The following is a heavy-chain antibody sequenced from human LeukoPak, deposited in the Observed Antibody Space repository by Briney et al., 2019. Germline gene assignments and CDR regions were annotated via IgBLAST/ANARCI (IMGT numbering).Heavy chain of an antibody. CDR1: GYTFTSYY. J-gene: IGHJ3*02. D-gene: IGHD2-8*01. CDR3: ARELMEAFDI. V-gene: IGHV1-46*01. Sequence: ASVKVFCTASGYTFTSYYMHWVRQAPGQGLEWMGIINPSGGSTSYAQKFQGRVTMTRDTSTSTVYMELSSLRSEDTAVYYCARELMEAFDIWGQGTMVTVSS. CDR2: INPSGGST.